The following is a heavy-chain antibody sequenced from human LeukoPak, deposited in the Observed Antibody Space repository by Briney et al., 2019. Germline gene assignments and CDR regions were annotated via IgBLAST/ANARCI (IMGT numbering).Heavy chain of an antibody. CDR1: GFTFSSYW. V-gene: IGHV3-48*01. D-gene: IGHD3-10*02. CDR3: AELGITMIGGV. Sequence: PGGSLRLSCAASGFTFSSYWMSWVRQAPGKGLEWVSWISSSSSTIYYADSVKGRFTISRDNAKNSVYLQMNSLRAEDTAVYYCAELGITMIGGVWGKGTTVTISS. J-gene: IGHJ6*04. CDR2: ISSSSSTI.